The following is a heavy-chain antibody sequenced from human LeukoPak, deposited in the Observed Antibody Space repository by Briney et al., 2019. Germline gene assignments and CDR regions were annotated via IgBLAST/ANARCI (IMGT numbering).Heavy chain of an antibody. Sequence: GGSLRLSCAASGFTFSSYWMSWVRQAPGKWLEWVANIKQDGSEKYYVDSVKGRFTISRDNAKNSLYLQMNSLRADDTAVYYCARDLAGPPQEAFDIWGQGTMVTVSS. CDR1: GFTFSSYW. CDR2: IKQDGSEK. V-gene: IGHV3-7*01. CDR3: ARDLAGPPQEAFDI. J-gene: IGHJ3*02.